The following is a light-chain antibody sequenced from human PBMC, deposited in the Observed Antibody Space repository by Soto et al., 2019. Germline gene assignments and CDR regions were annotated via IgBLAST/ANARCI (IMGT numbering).Light chain of an antibody. Sequence: DIQMTQSPSTLSASVGDRVTITCRASQSISSWLAWYQQKPGKAPKLLIYKASSLESGGPSRFSGSGSGTEITLTISSLQPDDFATYYCQQYNSYWTFCQGTKVEIK. J-gene: IGKJ1*01. CDR1: QSISSW. V-gene: IGKV1-5*03. CDR2: KAS. CDR3: QQYNSYWT.